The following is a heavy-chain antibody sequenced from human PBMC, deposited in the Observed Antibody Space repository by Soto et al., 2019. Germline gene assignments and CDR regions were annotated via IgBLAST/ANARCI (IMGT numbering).Heavy chain of an antibody. J-gene: IGHJ6*02. CDR2: VYYSGGA. V-gene: IGHV4-59*01. D-gene: IGHD2-21*02. Sequence: SETLSLTCTGSGGSISGYYWSWIRQPPGKGLEWIGNVYYSGGAKYNPSVKRRVSISVDTSKNQFSLNLSSVTAADTAVYYCTRDGDGRMTTNPYYYYGTDVWGPGITVTVSS. CDR3: TRDGDGRMTTNPYYYYGTDV. CDR1: GGSISGYY.